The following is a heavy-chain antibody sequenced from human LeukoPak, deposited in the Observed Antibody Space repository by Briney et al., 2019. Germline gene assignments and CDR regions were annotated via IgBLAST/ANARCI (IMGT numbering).Heavy chain of an antibody. CDR3: ARKAQYNGHYPLDY. V-gene: IGHV3-23*01. Sequence: GRSLRLSCAASGFTFSSYAMHWVRQAPGKGLEWVSGTSDRGDYTYYADSEKGRFTISRDSSKNTLFLQMNSLRAEDTALYFCARKAQYNGHYPLDYWGQGTLVTVSS. CDR2: TSDRGDYT. D-gene: IGHD1-7*01. J-gene: IGHJ4*02. CDR1: GFTFSSYA.